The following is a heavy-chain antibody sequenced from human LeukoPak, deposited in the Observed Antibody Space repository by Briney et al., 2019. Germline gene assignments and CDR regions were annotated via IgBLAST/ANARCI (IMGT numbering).Heavy chain of an antibody. CDR2: IYYSGST. J-gene: IGHJ6*03. D-gene: IGHD3-10*01. CDR3: ARRGYGSGSYYNDYYYYYMDV. CDR1: GGSISSYY. Sequence: PSETLSLTCTVSGGSISSYYWSWIRQPPGKGLEWIGYIYYSGSTNYNPSLKSRVTISVDTSKNQFSLKLSSVTAADTAVYYCARRGYGSGSYYNDYYYYYMDVWGKGTTVTVSS. V-gene: IGHV4-59*01.